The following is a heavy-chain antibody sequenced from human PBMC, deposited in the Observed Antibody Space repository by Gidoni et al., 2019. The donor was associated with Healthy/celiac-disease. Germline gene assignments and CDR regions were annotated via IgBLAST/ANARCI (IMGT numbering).Heavy chain of an antibody. V-gene: IGHV1-46*03. Sequence: QVQLVQSGAEVHQPGASVKVSCQASGYTFTSYYMHWVRQAPGQGLEWMGIINPSGGSTSYAKKFQGRVTMTRDTSTSTVYMELSSLRSEDTAVYYCAAEGLRYSYGMDVWGQGTTVTVSS. D-gene: IGHD3-9*01. CDR3: AAEGLRYSYGMDV. CDR2: INPSGGST. J-gene: IGHJ6*02. CDR1: GYTFTSYY.